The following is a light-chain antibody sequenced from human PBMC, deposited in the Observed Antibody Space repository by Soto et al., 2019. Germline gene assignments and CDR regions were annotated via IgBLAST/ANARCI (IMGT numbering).Light chain of an antibody. Sequence: DIQMTPSPSSVSASVGDRVTITCRASQAISDYLAWFQQKPGKAPKSLIYRASTLQGGVPSRFSGSGSGTDFTLTISSLQPEDFATYYCQQFHTWPRTFGGGTKVESK. CDR2: RAS. CDR1: QAISDY. J-gene: IGKJ4*01. CDR3: QQFHTWPRT. V-gene: IGKV1-16*01.